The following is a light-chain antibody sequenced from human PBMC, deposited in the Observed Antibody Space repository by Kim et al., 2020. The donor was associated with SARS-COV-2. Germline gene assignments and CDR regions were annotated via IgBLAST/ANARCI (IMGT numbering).Light chain of an antibody. Sequence: GQSITMSCTGTSSDVGGFNYVSWYQQHPGKAPNLMIYDVSTRPSGVSDRFSGSKSGNTASLTISGLQAADEAVYYCSSYTSSISWVFGGGTKVTVL. CDR1: SSDVGGFNY. CDR3: SSYTSSISWV. CDR2: DVS. J-gene: IGLJ3*02. V-gene: IGLV2-14*03.